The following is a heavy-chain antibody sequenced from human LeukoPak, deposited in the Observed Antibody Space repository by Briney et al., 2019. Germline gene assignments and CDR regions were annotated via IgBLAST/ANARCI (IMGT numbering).Heavy chain of an antibody. V-gene: IGHV4-34*01. Sequence: SETLSLTCAVYGGSFSGYYWSWIRQPPGKGLEWIGEINHSGSTYYNPSLKSRVTISVDTSKNQFSLKLSSVTAADTAVYYCARDPHYYGSGSSYWGQGTLVTVSS. D-gene: IGHD3-10*01. J-gene: IGHJ4*02. CDR1: GGSFSGYY. CDR3: ARDPHYYGSGSSY. CDR2: INHSGST.